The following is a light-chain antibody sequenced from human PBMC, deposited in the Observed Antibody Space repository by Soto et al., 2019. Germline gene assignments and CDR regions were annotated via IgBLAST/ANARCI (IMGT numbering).Light chain of an antibody. V-gene: IGKV3-20*01. CDR3: QQYDSTPTT. CDR1: QSVNSNY. J-gene: IGKJ1*01. Sequence: EIVLTQSPGTLSLSPGDRATLSCRASQSVNSNYLAWYQRKPGQAPRLLIYGASNRATDIPYRLSARGSGTYFTLTINILEAEDFAVYYCQQYDSTPTTFGQGTKVEVK. CDR2: GAS.